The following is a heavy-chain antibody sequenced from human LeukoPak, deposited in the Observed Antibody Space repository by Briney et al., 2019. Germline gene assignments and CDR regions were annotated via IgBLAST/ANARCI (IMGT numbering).Heavy chain of an antibody. CDR2: IVVGSGNT. D-gene: IGHD5-12*01. Sequence: TSVKVSCKASGFTFTSSAMQWVRQARGQRLEWIGWIVVGSGNTNYAQKFQERVTITRDMSTSTAYMELSSLRSEDTAVYYCAAGGGSRSGYDEGYEFDYWGQGTLVTVSS. CDR3: AAGGGSRSGYDEGYEFDY. J-gene: IGHJ4*02. CDR1: GFTFTSSA. V-gene: IGHV1-58*02.